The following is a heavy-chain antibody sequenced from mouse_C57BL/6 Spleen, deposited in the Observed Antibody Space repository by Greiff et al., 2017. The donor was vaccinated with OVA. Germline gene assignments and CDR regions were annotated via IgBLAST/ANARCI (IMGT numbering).Heavy chain of an antibody. J-gene: IGHJ2*01. CDR3: ASAEDGYCFDY. Sequence: QVQLQQSGPELVKPGASVKISCKASGYSFTSYYIHWVKQRPGQGLEWIGWIYPGSGNTKYNEKFKGKATLTADTSSSTAYLQLSSLTSEDSAVSDCASAEDGYCFDYWGQGTTVTVSA. CDR2: IYPGSGNT. D-gene: IGHD2-3*01. V-gene: IGHV1-66*01. CDR1: GYSFTSYY.